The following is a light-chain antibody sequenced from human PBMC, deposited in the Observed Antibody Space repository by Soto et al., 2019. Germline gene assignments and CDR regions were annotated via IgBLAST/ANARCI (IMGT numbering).Light chain of an antibody. CDR3: QSYDSSLRGV. V-gene: IGLV1-40*01. CDR2: GNS. CDR1: SSNIGAGYD. J-gene: IGLJ1*01. Sequence: QSALTQPPSVSGAPGQRVTISCTGSSSNIGAGYDVHWYHQLPGTAPKLLIYGNSNRPSGVPDRFSGSKSGTSASLAITGLQAEDEADYYCQSYDSSLRGVFGTGTKLTVL.